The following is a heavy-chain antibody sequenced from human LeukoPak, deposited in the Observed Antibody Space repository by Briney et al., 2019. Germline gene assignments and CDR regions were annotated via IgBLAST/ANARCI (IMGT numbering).Heavy chain of an antibody. Sequence: SETLSLTCTVSGGSNSSSSYYWGWIRQPPGKGLEWIGSIYYSGSTYYNPSLKSRVTISVDTSKNQFSLKLSSVTAADTAVYYCARYGSGSYSFLPTDYWGQGTLVTVSS. V-gene: IGHV4-39*07. CDR3: ARYGSGSYSFLPTDY. CDR2: IYYSGST. J-gene: IGHJ4*02. D-gene: IGHD3-10*01. CDR1: GGSNSSSSYY.